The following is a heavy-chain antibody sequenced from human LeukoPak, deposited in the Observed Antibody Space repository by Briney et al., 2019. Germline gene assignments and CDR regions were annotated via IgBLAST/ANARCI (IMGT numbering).Heavy chain of an antibody. V-gene: IGHV4-30-4*08. CDR1: RGSITSGVYY. CDR3: ARAYYYDSTGYLDY. D-gene: IGHD3-22*01. Sequence: SQTLSLTCSVSRGSITSGVYYWSWIRQTPGKGLEWIVFISDSGSTYYNPSLKSRVILSVDTSKNQFSLKLSSVSAADTAVYYCARAYYYDSTGYLDYWGQGTLATVSS. CDR2: ISDSGST. J-gene: IGHJ4*02.